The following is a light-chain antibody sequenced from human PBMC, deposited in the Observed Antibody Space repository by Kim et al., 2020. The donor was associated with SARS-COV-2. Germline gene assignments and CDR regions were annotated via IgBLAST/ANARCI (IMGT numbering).Light chain of an antibody. CDR2: DAS. CDR3: QKYNSAPWT. CDR1: QGTSNS. V-gene: IGKV1-27*01. J-gene: IGKJ1*01. Sequence: DIQMTQSPSSLSASVGDRVTITCRASQGTSNSLAWYQQKPGKGPKVLIYDASTLQSGVPSRFSGSGSGTDFTLTISSLQPEDVATYYCQKYNSAPWTLGQGTKVEIK.